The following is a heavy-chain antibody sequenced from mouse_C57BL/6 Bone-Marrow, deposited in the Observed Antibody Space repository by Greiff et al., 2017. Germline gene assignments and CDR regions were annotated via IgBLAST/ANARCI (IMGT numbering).Heavy chain of an antibody. V-gene: IGHV1-62-2*01. CDR1: GYTFTEYT. J-gene: IGHJ2*01. Sequence: VQLQQSGAELVKPGASVKLSCKASGYTFTEYTIHWVKQRSGQGLEWIGWFYPGSGSIKYNEKFKDKATLTADNSSSTVYIELSRLTSEDSAVSFCARHEEGSLYDGYGYFDYWGQGTTLTVSS. CDR3: ARHEEGSLYDGYGYFDY. CDR2: FYPGSGSI. D-gene: IGHD2-3*01.